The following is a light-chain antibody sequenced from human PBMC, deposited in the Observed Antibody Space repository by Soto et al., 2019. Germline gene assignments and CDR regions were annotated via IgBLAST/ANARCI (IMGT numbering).Light chain of an antibody. CDR1: QRVSSSY. CDR2: GAS. V-gene: IGKV3-20*01. Sequence: EIVLTQSPGTLSLSPGERVTLSCRASQRVSSSYLAWYRQKPGQAPRLLIYGASTRATGIPDRVSGSVSGTDFTLTISRLEPEDFGVYYCQQYGSSPCTFGQGTKLEIK. CDR3: QQYGSSPCT. J-gene: IGKJ2*02.